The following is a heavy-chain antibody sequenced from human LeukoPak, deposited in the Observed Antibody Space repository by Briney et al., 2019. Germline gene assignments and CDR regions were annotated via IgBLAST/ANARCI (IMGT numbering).Heavy chain of an antibody. CDR1: GYTFTSYY. V-gene: IGHV1-46*01. CDR2: INPSGGDT. J-gene: IGHJ4*02. Sequence: ASEKVSCKASGYTFTSYYMHCVRQAPGQGLEWMGIINPSGGDTSYAQKFQGRLTMTRDTSTNTVYMELTSLRSEDTAVYYCAREVMDNLRFDYWGQGTLVTVSS. CDR3: AREVMDNLRFDY. D-gene: IGHD1-14*01.